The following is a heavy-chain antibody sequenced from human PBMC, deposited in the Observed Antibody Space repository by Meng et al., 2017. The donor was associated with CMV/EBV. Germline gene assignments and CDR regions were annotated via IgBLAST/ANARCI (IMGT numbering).Heavy chain of an antibody. V-gene: IGHV3-74*01. CDR3: ARTGVFSRGKVVWFDP. CDR1: GFTFSSYW. Sequence: GESLKISCAASGFTFSSYWMHWVRQAPGKGLVWVSRINSDGSSTSYADSAKGRFTISRDNAKNTLYLQMNSLRAEDTAVYYCARTGVFSRGKVVWFDPWGQGTTVTVSS. CDR2: INSDGSST. J-gene: IGHJ5*01. D-gene: IGHD1-14*01.